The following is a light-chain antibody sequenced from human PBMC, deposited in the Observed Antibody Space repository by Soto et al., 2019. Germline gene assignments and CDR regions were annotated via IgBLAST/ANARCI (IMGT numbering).Light chain of an antibody. J-gene: IGKJ1*01. CDR2: D. Sequence: EIVMTQSPATLSVSPGESATLSCRASQSIGTNLAWYQQKPGQAPNLLTYDARFSVSGSGADFTLTISSLQSEDSAVYYCQQFNEWPPTFGQGTKVEIK. CDR1: QSIGTN. CDR3: QQFNEWPPT. V-gene: IGKV3-15*01.